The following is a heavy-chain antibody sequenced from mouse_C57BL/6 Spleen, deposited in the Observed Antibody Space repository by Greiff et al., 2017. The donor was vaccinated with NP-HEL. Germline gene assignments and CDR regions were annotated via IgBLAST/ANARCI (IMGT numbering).Heavy chain of an antibody. V-gene: IGHV14-4*01. D-gene: IGHD2-1*01. Sequence: VQLQQSGAELVRPGASVKLSCTASGFNIKDDYMHWVKQRPEQGLEWIGWIDPENGDTEYASKFQGKATITADTSSNTAYLQLSSLTSEDTAVYYCTTPFYYGNYGDYAMDYWGQGTSVTVSS. CDR1: GFNIKDDY. J-gene: IGHJ4*01. CDR3: TTPFYYGNYGDYAMDY. CDR2: IDPENGDT.